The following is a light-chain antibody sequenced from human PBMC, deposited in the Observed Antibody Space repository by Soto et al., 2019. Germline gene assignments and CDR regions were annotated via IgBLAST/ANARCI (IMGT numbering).Light chain of an antibody. CDR1: QSIGTW. CDR2: DAS. CDR3: QQYNSYWT. V-gene: IGKV1-5*01. J-gene: IGKJ1*01. Sequence: DIQMTQSPSTLSASVGDRVTLTCRASQSIGTWLAWYQQKPGKAPELLIYDASSLESGVPSRFSGSGSGTEFTLTISSLQPDDFATYYCQQYNSYWTFGQGTKVEIK.